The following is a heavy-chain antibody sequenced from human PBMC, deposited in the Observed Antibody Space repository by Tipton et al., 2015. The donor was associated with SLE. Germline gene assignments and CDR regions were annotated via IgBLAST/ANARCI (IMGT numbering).Heavy chain of an antibody. CDR3: ASQTAAVGAIDI. Sequence: QLVQSGGGLVKPGGSLRLSCAASGFTFSSYSMNWVRQAPGKGLEWVSSISSSSSYIYYADSVKGRFTISRDNAKNSLYLQMNSLSAEDTAVYYCASQTAAVGAIDIWGQGTMVTVSS. CDR1: GFTFSSYS. D-gene: IGHD6-13*01. J-gene: IGHJ3*02. V-gene: IGHV3-21*03. CDR2: ISSSSSYI.